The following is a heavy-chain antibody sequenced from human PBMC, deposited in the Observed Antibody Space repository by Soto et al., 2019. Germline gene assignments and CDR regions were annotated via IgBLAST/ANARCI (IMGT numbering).Heavy chain of an antibody. V-gene: IGHV3-23*01. J-gene: IGHJ6*02. CDR3: ANDSIAARPSYYYGMDV. D-gene: IGHD6-6*01. CDR2: ISGSGGST. CDR1: GFTFSSYA. Sequence: GGSLRLSCAASGFTFSSYAMSWVRQAPGKGLEWVSAISGSGGSTYYADSVKGRFTISRDNSKNTLYLQMNSLRAEDTAVYYCANDSIAARPSYYYGMDVWGQGTTVTVSS.